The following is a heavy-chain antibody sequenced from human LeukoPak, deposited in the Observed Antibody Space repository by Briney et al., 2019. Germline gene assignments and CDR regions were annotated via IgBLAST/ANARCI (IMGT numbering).Heavy chain of an antibody. Sequence: SETLTLTCTVSGGSISSSSYDWGWIRQPPGKGLEWIGSVDYSGSTYYNPSLKSRVTRSGAPSKNQFSLKLSSVTAADTAVYYCARHSGYSYGYAYYYDYMDIWGKG. CDR2: VDYSGST. CDR1: GGSISSSSYD. CDR3: ARHSGYSYGYAYYYDYMDI. V-gene: IGHV4-39*01. J-gene: IGHJ6*03. D-gene: IGHD5-18*01.